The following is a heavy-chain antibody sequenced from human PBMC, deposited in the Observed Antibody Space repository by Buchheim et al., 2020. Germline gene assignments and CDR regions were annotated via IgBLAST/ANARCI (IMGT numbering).Heavy chain of an antibody. J-gene: IGHJ4*02. V-gene: IGHV3-23*01. CDR3: AKVAVPQNSESYFDS. Sequence: EVQLLESGGNLVQPGGSLRLSCAASGFTFSSYGMGWVRQAPGKGLEWISTINFSGVYTYYADSLEGRFTISRDNSKNTLYLQMNSLRTDDTAFYFCAKVAVPQNSESYFDSWGQGTL. D-gene: IGHD1-26*01. CDR2: INFSGVYT. CDR1: GFTFSSYG.